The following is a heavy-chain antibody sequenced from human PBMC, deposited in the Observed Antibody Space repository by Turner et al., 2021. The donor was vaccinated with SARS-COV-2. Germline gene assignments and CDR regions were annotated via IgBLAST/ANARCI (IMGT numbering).Heavy chain of an antibody. CDR3: ARGETIAVAGNQYFDY. J-gene: IGHJ4*02. V-gene: IGHV1-2*02. Sequence: QVQLVQSGAEVKKPGASVTVSCKASGYTFTDYYMHWVRQAPGQGLEWMGWINPNSGGTNYAQKFQGRVTMTRDTSISTAYMELSRLRSDDTAVYYCARGETIAVAGNQYFDYWGQGTLVTVSS. D-gene: IGHD6-19*01. CDR2: INPNSGGT. CDR1: GYTFTDYY.